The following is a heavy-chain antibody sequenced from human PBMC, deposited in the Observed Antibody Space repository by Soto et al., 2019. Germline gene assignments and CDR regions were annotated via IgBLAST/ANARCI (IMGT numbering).Heavy chain of an antibody. J-gene: IGHJ5*02. CDR1: GGSISNYY. V-gene: IGHV4-59*01. D-gene: IGHD3-16*01. Sequence: SETLSLTCNVSGGSISNYYRTWVRQSPEKGLEWIGYMYYNGNINYNPSLKSRVTISIDTSKNQFSLTLKSVTAADTAVYYCASGGNWFDPWGQGVLVTVSS. CDR3: ASGGNWFDP. CDR2: MYYNGNI.